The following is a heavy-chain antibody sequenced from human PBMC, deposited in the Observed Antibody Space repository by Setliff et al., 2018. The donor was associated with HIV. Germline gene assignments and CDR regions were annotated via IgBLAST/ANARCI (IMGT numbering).Heavy chain of an antibody. Sequence: SETLSLTCTVSGGSISSYYWSWIRRPPGKGLEWIGYIYYSGSTNYNPSLKSRVTISVDTSKNQFSLKLSSVTAADTAVYYCARERSALLWKNWFDPWGQGTLVTVSS. J-gene: IGHJ5*02. CDR3: ARERSALLWKNWFDP. CDR2: IYYSGST. D-gene: IGHD3-10*01. CDR1: GGSISSYY. V-gene: IGHV4-59*12.